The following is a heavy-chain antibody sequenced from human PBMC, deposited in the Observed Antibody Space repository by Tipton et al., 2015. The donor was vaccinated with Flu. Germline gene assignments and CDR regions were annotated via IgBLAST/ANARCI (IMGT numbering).Heavy chain of an antibody. CDR1: GDSINSGGHY. V-gene: IGHV4-31*03. CDR2: IYYSGSA. Sequence: TLSLTCTVSGDSINSGGHYWNWVRQFPGKGLEWIGYIYYSGSAFYNPSLKSRITISVDTSKNQFSLKLTSVTAADTAVYYCARSSSYRKPGDYWGQGTLVTVSS. D-gene: IGHD1-14*01. CDR3: ARSSSYRKPGDY. J-gene: IGHJ4*02.